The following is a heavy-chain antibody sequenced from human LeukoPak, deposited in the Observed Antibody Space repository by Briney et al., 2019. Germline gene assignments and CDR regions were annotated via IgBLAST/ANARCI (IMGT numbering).Heavy chain of an antibody. V-gene: IGHV3-30*02. CDR1: GFIFSSFC. CDR3: AEGGRETAFDP. CDR2: IRYDETNK. Sequence: GGSLRLSCAAAGFIFSSFCMDWVRQAPGKGLEWVAFIRYDETNKDYADSVKGTFTITRYKSKATLYRQMNSLRAEAAAVCSCAEGGRETAFDPWGQEPWSPSPQ. J-gene: IGHJ5*02.